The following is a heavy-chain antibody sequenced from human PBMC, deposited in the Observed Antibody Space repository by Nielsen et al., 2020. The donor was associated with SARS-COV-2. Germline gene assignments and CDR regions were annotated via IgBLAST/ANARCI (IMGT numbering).Heavy chain of an antibody. CDR1: GYTFTAYY. V-gene: IGHV1-2*06. J-gene: IGHJ6*02. CDR3: ARARATIFGLVMSYGMDV. D-gene: IGHD3/OR15-3a*01. Sequence: ASVKVSCKASGYTFTAYYIHWVRQAPGQGLEWMGRINPYSGGTHYAQKFQGTVTMTRDASISTVYMELTSDDTAVYYCARARATIFGLVMSYGMDVWGQGTTVAVSS. CDR2: INPYSGGT.